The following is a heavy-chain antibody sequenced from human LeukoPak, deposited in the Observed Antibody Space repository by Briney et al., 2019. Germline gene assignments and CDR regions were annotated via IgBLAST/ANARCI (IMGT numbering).Heavy chain of an antibody. V-gene: IGHV3-64*01. CDR1: GFSFSSYT. CDR2: ISSNGGTT. J-gene: IGHJ4*02. Sequence: GGSLRLSCAASGFSFSSYTMHWVRQAPGKGLEDVSAISSNGGTTYYANSVKGRFTVSRDNSKNTLYLQMGSLRGEDMAVYYCARGGQMNPSDYWGQGTLVTVSS. CDR3: ARGGQMNPSDY. D-gene: IGHD1-14*01.